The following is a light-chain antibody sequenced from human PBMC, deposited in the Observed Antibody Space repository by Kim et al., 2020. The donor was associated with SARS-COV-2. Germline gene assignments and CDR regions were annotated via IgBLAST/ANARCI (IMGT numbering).Light chain of an antibody. CDR1: KLGDKY. Sequence: VSPEQTASINCSGDKLGDKYACCYQQKPAQSPVLVIYQDSKRPSGIPELFSVSHSGNTATLTISGTQAMDEADYYCQAWDSSTEVFGTGTKVTVL. CDR3: QAWDSSTEV. V-gene: IGLV3-1*01. CDR2: QDS. J-gene: IGLJ1*01.